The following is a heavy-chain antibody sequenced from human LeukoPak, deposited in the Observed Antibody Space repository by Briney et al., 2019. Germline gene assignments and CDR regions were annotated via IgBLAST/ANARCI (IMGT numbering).Heavy chain of an antibody. CDR1: GFTVSSNY. J-gene: IGHJ4*02. CDR3: ARGGLFKYFFDY. V-gene: IGHV3-74*01. D-gene: IGHD2-15*01. Sequence: GGSLRLSCAASGFTVSSNYMSWVRQAPGKGLVWVSRINTDESKINHADSVKGRFTISRDNAKNMLYLQMNSLRAEDTAVYYCARGGLFKYFFDYWGQGTPVTVSS. CDR2: INTDESKI.